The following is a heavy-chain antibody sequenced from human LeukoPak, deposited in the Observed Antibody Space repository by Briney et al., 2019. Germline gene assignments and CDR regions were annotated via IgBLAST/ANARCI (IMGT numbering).Heavy chain of an antibody. CDR2: VYYSGST. V-gene: IGHV4-59*04. J-gene: IGHJ5*02. Sequence: SETLSLTCTVSGGSISSYYWSWIRQPPGKGLEWIASVYYSGSTYYNPSLKSRVTMSVDTSKKQLSLKLSSVTAADTAVYYCARDTWNWFDPWGQGTLVTVSS. CDR1: GGSISSYY. CDR3: ARDTWNWFDP.